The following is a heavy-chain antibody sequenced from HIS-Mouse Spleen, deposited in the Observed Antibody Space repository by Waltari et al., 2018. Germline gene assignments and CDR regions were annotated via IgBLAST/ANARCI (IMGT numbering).Heavy chain of an antibody. CDR1: GYSISRLNW. D-gene: IGHD6-19*01. CDR3: ARKGHGWDDAFDI. V-gene: IGHV4-28*01. CDR2: IYYSGST. J-gene: IGHJ3*02. Sequence: QVQLQESGPGLVKPSDTLSLTCAVAGYSISRLNWWGRLRRPPGKGLEWIGYIYYSGSTYYNPSLKSRVTMSVDTSKNQFSLKLSSVTAVDTAVYYCARKGHGWDDAFDIWGQGTMVTVSS.